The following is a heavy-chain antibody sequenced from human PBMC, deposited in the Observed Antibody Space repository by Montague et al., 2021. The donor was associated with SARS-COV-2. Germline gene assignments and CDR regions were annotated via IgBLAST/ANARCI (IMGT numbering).Heavy chain of an antibody. V-gene: IGHV3-7*01. CDR3: VREGGSGWPFEN. D-gene: IGHD6-19*01. J-gene: IGHJ4*02. CDR1: GFTYRGSW. CDR2: INADGNEQ. Sequence: SLRLSCAASGFTYRGSWMSWVRQAPGKGLEWVANINADGNEQNYVDSVKGRFTISRDNAQNSLYLRLRSLRVEDTSLYYCVREGGSGWPFENWGQGALVTVSS.